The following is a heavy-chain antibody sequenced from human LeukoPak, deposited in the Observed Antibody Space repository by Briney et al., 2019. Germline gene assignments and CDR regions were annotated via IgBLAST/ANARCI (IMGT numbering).Heavy chain of an antibody. CDR1: GGSFSGYY. CDR3: AILEQDDYGSYGMDV. Sequence: PSETLSLTCAVYGGSFSGYYWSWIRQPPGKGLEWIGEINHSGSTNYNPSLKSRVTISVDTSKNQFSLKLSSVTAADTAVYYCAILEQDDYGSYGMDVWGQGTTVTVSS. CDR2: INHSGST. D-gene: IGHD4/OR15-4a*01. V-gene: IGHV4-34*01. J-gene: IGHJ6*02.